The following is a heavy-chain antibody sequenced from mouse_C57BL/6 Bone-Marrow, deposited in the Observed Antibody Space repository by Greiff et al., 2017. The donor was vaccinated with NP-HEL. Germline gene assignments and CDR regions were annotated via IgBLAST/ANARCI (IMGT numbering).Heavy chain of an antibody. D-gene: IGHD1-1*01. CDR2: ILPGSGST. J-gene: IGHJ2*01. CDR3: AREGYYGSSYLLFDY. Sequence: VQRVESGAELMKPGASVKLSYKATGYTFTGYWIEWVKQRPGHGLEWIGEILPGSGSTNYNEKFKGKATFTADTSSNTAYMQLSSLTTEDSAIYYCAREGYYGSSYLLFDYWGQGTTLTVSS. CDR1: GYTFTGYW. V-gene: IGHV1-9*01.